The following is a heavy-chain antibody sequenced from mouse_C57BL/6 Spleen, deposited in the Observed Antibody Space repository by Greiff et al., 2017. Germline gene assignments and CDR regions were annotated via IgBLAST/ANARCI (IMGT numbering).Heavy chain of an antibody. CDR3: ARGIYGGSSGEYYAMDY. D-gene: IGHD1-1*01. CDR2: IDPSDSYT. Sequence: QVQLQQPGAELVRPGTSVKLSCKASGYTFTSYWMHWVKQRPGQGLEWIGVIDPSDSYTNYNQKFKGKATLTVDTSSSTAYMQLSSRTSEDSAVYYCARGIYGGSSGEYYAMDYWGQGTSVTVSS. CDR1: GYTFTSYW. V-gene: IGHV1-59*01. J-gene: IGHJ4*01.